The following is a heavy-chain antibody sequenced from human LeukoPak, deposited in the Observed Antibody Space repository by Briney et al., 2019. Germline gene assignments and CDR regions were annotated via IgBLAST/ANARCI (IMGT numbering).Heavy chain of an antibody. V-gene: IGHV4-34*01. CDR1: GGSFSSYY. J-gene: IGHJ4*02. CDR2: INHSGST. Sequence: SETLSLTCTFYGGSFSSYYWSWVRQPPGKGLEWIGDINHSGSTTYNPSLRSRVTISVDTSKKHFSLKLTSVTAADTAVYFCAQTLEVSTITVHYWGQGTLVAVSS. D-gene: IGHD2-8*02. CDR3: AQTLEVSTITVHY.